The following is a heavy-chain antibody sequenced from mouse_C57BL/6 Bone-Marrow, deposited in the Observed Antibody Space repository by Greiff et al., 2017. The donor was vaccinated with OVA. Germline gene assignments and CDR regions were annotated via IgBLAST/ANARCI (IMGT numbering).Heavy chain of an antibody. J-gene: IGHJ2*01. CDR2: ISNGGGST. CDR1: GFTFSDYY. Sequence: EVQVVESGGGLVQPGGSLKLSCAASGFTFSDYYMYWVCQTPEKRLEWVAYISNGGGSTYYPDTVKGRFTISKDNAKNTLYLQMSSLKSEDTAMYYCARRESTVGFDYWGQGTTLTVSS. CDR3: ARRESTVGFDY. V-gene: IGHV5-12*01. D-gene: IGHD1-1*01.